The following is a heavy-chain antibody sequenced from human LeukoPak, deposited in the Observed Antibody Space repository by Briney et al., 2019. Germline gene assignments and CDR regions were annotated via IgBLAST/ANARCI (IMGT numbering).Heavy chain of an antibody. CDR3: ARGTDYDYVWGSYLSYYFDY. CDR2: INHSGST. V-gene: IGHV4-34*01. CDR1: GGSFSGYY. D-gene: IGHD3-16*02. Sequence: NPSETLSLTCAVYGGSFSGYYWSWIRQPPGKGLEWIGEINHSGSTNYNPSLKSRVTISVDTSKNQFSLKLSSVTAADTAVYYCARGTDYDYVWGSYLSYYFDYWGQGTLVTVSS. J-gene: IGHJ4*02.